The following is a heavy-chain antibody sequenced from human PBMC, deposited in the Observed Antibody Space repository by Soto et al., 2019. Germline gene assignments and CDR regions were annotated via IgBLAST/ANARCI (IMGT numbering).Heavy chain of an antibody. CDR2: INHSGSI. V-gene: IGHV4-34*02. J-gene: IGHJ4*02. Sequence: QVQLQQWGAGLLKPSETLSLNCAVYGGSFSDYYCTWIRQAPGKGLEWIGEINHSGSIDYNPSLTSRVTMSVDTSKNNCSLTLMSVTAADTAVYYCARGGEEWDLKRQWVYWGQGTLVTVSS. D-gene: IGHD1-26*01. CDR3: ARGGEEWDLKRQWVY. CDR1: GGSFSDYY.